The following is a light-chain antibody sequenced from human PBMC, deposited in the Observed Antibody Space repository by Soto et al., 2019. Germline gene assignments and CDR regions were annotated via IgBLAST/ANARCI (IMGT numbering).Light chain of an antibody. CDR2: DNN. J-gene: IGLJ1*01. Sequence: QSALTQPPSVSAAPGQKVTISCSGSSSNIGNNYVSWYQQLPGTVPKLLIYDNNKRPSGIPDRFSGSKSGTSATLDITGLQTGDEADYYCGTWDSSLSGLYVFGTGTKLTVL. CDR1: SSNIGNNY. CDR3: GTWDSSLSGLYV. V-gene: IGLV1-51*01.